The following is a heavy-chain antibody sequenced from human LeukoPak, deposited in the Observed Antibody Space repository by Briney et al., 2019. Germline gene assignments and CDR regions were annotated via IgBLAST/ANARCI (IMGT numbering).Heavy chain of an antibody. Sequence: ASVKVSCKASGYTFTSYYMHWVRQAPGQGLEWMGIINPSGGSTSYAQKFQGRVTMTRNTSTSTVYMELSSLRSEDTAAYYCARDACSGGSCYSGNWFDPWGQGTLVTVSS. D-gene: IGHD2-15*01. CDR3: ARDACSGGSCYSGNWFDP. CDR2: INPSGGST. V-gene: IGHV1-46*01. J-gene: IGHJ5*02. CDR1: GYTFTSYY.